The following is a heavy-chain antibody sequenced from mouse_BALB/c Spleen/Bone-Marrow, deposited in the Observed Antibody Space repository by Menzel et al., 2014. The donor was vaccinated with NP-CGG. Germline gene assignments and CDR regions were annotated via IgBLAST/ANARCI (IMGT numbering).Heavy chain of an antibody. Sequence: QVQLQQSGAELVRPGASVKLSCKTSGYTFTSYWINWVKQRPGQGLEWIGNIYPSDNYTNYSQKFKDKATLTVDISSTTDHMQLSSATSEGSAVYYCTKTYEYFYYWGQGTTLSVSS. D-gene: IGHD2-3*01. V-gene: IGHV1-69*02. J-gene: IGHJ2*01. CDR3: TKTYEYFYY. CDR2: IYPSDNYT. CDR1: GYTFTSYW.